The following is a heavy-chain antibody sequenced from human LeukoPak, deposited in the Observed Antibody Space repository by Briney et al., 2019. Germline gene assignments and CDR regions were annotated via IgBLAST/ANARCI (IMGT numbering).Heavy chain of an antibody. CDR3: AREAYYDILTGYSPHFDY. D-gene: IGHD3-9*01. J-gene: IGHJ4*02. Sequence: ASVKVSCKASGYTFTSYGISWVRQAPGQGLEWMGWISAYNGNTNYAQKLQSRVTMTTDTSTSTAYMELRNLRSDDTAVYYCAREAYYDILTGYSPHFDYWGQGTLVTVSS. CDR2: ISAYNGNT. CDR1: GYTFTSYG. V-gene: IGHV1-18*01.